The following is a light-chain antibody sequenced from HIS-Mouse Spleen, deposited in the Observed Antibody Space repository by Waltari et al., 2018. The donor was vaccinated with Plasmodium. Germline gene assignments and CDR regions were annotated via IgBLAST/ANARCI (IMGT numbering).Light chain of an antibody. CDR2: GAS. CDR1: QCVSSH. V-gene: IGKV3-15*01. Sequence: EIVMTQSPATLSVSPGERATLSCRASQCVSSHLAWYQQKPGQAPRLLIYGASTRATGIPARFSGSGSGTEFTLTISSLQSEDFAVYYCQQYNNWSFTFGPGTKVDIK. J-gene: IGKJ3*01. CDR3: QQYNNWSFT.